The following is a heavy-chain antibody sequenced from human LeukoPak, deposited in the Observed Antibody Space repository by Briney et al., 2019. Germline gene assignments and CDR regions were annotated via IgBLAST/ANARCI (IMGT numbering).Heavy chain of an antibody. V-gene: IGHV3-23*01. CDR2: VSHDDYT. Sequence: PGGSLRLSCAASGFTFSSYAMSWVRQAPGKGLEGVSAVSHDDYTYYADSVKGRFTISRDNSKNMVSLQMNSLRAEDTAIYYCAKDSTNWRSYLDYWGQGALVTVSS. CDR1: GFTFSSYA. CDR3: AKDSTNWRSYLDY. J-gene: IGHJ4*02. D-gene: IGHD2-2*01.